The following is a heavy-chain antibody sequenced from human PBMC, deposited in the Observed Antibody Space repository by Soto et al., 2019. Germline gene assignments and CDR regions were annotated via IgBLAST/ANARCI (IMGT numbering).Heavy chain of an antibody. CDR2: SSAYNGNT. J-gene: IGHJ2*01. D-gene: IGHD3-3*01. CDR3: ERAGYDIXSGYSKYRYFEL. Sequence: GASWNVSCKASGYTFTSYGISWVRQAPGQGREWRGWSSAYNGNTSYAQKLQGIGTVTTDTSTSTADTELRSLRTDDTAVNYFERAGYDIXSGYSKYRYFELWGRGTLVPVSS. CDR1: GYTFTSYG. V-gene: IGHV1-18*01.